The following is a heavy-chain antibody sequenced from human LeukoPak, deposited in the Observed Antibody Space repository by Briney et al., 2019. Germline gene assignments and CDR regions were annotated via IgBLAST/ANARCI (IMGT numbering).Heavy chain of an antibody. J-gene: IGHJ4*02. V-gene: IGHV4-34*01. CDR3: ASQESSTSYYFDY. Sequence: PSETLSLTCAVYGGSFSGYYWSWIRQPPGKGLEGIGEINHSGSTNYNPSLKSRVTISVDTSKNQFSLKLSSVTAADTAVYYCASQESSTSYYFDYWGQGTLVTVSS. CDR1: GGSFSGYY. CDR2: INHSGST. D-gene: IGHD2-2*01.